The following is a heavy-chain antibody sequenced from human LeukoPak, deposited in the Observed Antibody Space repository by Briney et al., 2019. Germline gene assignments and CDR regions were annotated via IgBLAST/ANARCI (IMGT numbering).Heavy chain of an antibody. V-gene: IGHV3-23*01. D-gene: IGHD1-1*01. J-gene: IGHJ5*02. CDR2: ISGSGAST. CDR3: AKGAPWSTRYGWFDP. CDR1: GFTFSSYA. Sequence: GGSLRLSCAASGFTFSSYAMSWVRQAPGKGLEWVSGISGSGASTYYADSVKGRFTISRDNAKNTLYVQMSSLRAEDTAVYYCAKGAPWSTRYGWFDPWGQGTLVTVSS.